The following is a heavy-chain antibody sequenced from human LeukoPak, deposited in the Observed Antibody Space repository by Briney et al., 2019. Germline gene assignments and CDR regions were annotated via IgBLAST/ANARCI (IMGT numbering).Heavy chain of an antibody. D-gene: IGHD5-24*01. J-gene: IGHJ4*02. Sequence: ASVKVSCKASGGTFSSYAISWVRQAPGQGLEWMGGIIPIFGTANYAQKFQGRVTITADESTSTAYMELSSLRSEDTAVYYCARARRWLQLGDYFDYWGQGTLVTVSS. CDR2: IIPIFGTA. V-gene: IGHV1-69*13. CDR1: GGTFSSYA. CDR3: ARARRWLQLGDYFDY.